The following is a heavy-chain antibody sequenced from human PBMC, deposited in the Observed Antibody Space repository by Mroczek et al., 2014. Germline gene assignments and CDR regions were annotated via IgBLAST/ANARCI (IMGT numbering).Heavy chain of an antibody. CDR2: IYYSGST. D-gene: IGHD6-13*01. CDR1: GGSISSYY. CDR3: ARDRVARSAAAGYYYGMDV. V-gene: IGHV4-59*01. Sequence: QVQLVESGPGLVKPSETLSLTCTVSGGSISSYYWSWIRQPPGKGLEWIGYIYYSGSTNYNPSLKSRVTISVDTSKNQFSLKLSSVTAADTAVYYCARDRVARSAAAGYYYGMDVWGQGTTVTVSS. J-gene: IGHJ6*02.